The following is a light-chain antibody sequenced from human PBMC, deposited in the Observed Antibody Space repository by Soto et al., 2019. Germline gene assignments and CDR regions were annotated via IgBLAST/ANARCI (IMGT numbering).Light chain of an antibody. CDR1: SSNIGAGYD. Sequence: QSVLTQPPSVSGAPGQGVTISCTGSSSNIGAGYDVHWYQQVPGTAPKLLIYGTTVRPSGVPDRFSGSKSGTSASLAITGLQAEDEVDYYCQAYDTSLNGWVFGGGTKLTVL. J-gene: IGLJ3*02. V-gene: IGLV1-40*01. CDR2: GTT. CDR3: QAYDTSLNGWV.